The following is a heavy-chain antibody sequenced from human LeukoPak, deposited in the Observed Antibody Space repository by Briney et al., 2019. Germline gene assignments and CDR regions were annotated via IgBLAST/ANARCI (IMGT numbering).Heavy chain of an antibody. CDR2: ISSSGNT. V-gene: IGHV4-39*02. CDR3: ARLGAGPTYYDFWSGYSSFYFDY. D-gene: IGHD3-3*01. CDR1: GGSTSSGNYY. J-gene: IGHJ4*02. Sequence: SETLSLTCTVFGGSTSSGNYYWGWIRQPPGKGLEWIGGISSSGNTYYNPSLKSRITIFIDTSKNHFSLKLSSVSAADTAVYYCARLGAGPTYYDFWSGYSSFYFDYWGQGTLVTVSS.